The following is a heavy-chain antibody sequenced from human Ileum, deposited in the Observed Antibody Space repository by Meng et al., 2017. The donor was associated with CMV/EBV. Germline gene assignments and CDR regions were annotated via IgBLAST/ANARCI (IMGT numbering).Heavy chain of an antibody. Sequence: LSCAASGFPFSSYAMHWVRQAPGKGLEYVSAISSNGASAYYADSVKGRFSISRDDSKNTLYLQMGSLRAEDMAVYYCARYWRGLYDYWGQGTLVTVSS. V-gene: IGHV3-64*02. CDR3: ARYWRGLYDY. CDR2: ISSNGASA. D-gene: IGHD2-8*02. J-gene: IGHJ4*02. CDR1: GFPFSSYA.